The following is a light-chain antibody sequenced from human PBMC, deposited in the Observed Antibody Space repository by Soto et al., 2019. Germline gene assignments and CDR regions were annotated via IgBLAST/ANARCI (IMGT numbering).Light chain of an antibody. CDR2: GAS. Sequence: VLPQSPDTLSLSPGATAILSCRASQSIDTYSAWYQFKPGQRPRLLIYGASSRALGIPARFIGRGSGTNFALTIHRLEHEDFAVYFCQHYASSPITFGQGTRLEIK. V-gene: IGKV3-20*01. J-gene: IGKJ5*01. CDR3: QHYASSPIT. CDR1: QSIDTY.